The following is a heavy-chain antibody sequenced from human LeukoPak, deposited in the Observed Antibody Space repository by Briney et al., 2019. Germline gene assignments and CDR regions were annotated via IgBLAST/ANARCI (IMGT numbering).Heavy chain of an antibody. Sequence: PGGSLRLSCAASGCTFDDYTMHWVRQAPGKGLEWVSGISWNSGSIGYADSVKGRFTISRDNAKNSLYLQMNSLRAEDTALYYCAKDMGDYHLFDYWGQGTLVTVSS. J-gene: IGHJ4*02. V-gene: IGHV3-9*01. CDR2: ISWNSGSI. CDR3: AKDMGDYHLFDY. D-gene: IGHD4-17*01. CDR1: GCTFDDYT.